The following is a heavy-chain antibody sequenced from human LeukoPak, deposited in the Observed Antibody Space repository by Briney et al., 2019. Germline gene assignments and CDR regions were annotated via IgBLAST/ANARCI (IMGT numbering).Heavy chain of an antibody. V-gene: IGHV1-69*05. CDR2: IIPIFGTA. J-gene: IGHJ4*02. CDR1: GYTFTSYG. CDR3: ARERAYYFDY. Sequence: GASVKVSCKASGYTFTSYGISWVRQAPGQGLEWMGGIIPIFGTANYAQKFQGRVTITTDESTSTAYMELSSLRSEDTALYYCARERAYYFDYWGQGTLVTVSS.